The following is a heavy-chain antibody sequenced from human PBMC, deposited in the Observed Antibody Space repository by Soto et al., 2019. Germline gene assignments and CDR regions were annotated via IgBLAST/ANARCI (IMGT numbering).Heavy chain of an antibody. CDR3: ARLGAFYQSLDP. D-gene: IGHD3-3*02. Sequence: QLQLQESGPGLVKPSETLSITCTVSGGSFSPNYWSWIRQPPGKGLECVGYIYYAGSTSYNPSLKSRVTISLDTSKSQVSLILSSVTAADTAVYYCARLGAFYQSLDPWGPGTLVTVSS. CDR2: IYYAGST. V-gene: IGHV4-59*08. J-gene: IGHJ5*02. CDR1: GGSFSPNY.